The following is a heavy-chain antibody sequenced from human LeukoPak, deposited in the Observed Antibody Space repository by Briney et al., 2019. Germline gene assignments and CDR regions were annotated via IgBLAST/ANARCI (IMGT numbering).Heavy chain of an antibody. CDR3: ARRSRYFQH. D-gene: IGHD2-2*01. J-gene: IGHJ1*01. V-gene: IGHV4-59*01. CDR1: GRSISSYY. Sequence: SETLSLTCTVSGRSISSYYWSWIRQPPGKGLEWIGYIYYSGSTNYNPSLKSRVTISVDTSKNQFSLKLSSVTAADTAVYYCARRSRYFQHWGQGTLVTVSS. CDR2: IYYSGST.